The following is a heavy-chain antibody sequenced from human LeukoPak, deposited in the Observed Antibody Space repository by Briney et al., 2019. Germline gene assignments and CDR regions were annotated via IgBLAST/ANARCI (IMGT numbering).Heavy chain of an antibody. Sequence: GGSLRLSCATSGFTFSRYNMNWVRQAPGKGLEWVSSITSSSIYKYYADSMKGRFTISRDNAKNSLYLQMNSLRAEDTAVYYCARDPSSGWYLKGWFDPWGQGTLVTVSS. D-gene: IGHD6-19*01. CDR2: ITSSSIYK. CDR1: GFTFSRYN. J-gene: IGHJ5*02. V-gene: IGHV3-21*01. CDR3: ARDPSSGWYLKGWFDP.